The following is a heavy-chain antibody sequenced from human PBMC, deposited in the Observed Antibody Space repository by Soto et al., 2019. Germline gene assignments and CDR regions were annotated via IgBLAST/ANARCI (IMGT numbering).Heavy chain of an antibody. J-gene: IGHJ4*02. CDR3: ARAPIV. Sequence: QLQLQESGSGLVKPSQTLSLTCAVSGGSISSGGYSWSWIRQPPGKGLERIGYIYHSGSTYYNPSPXSXXTTSEDRSKNQFSLKLSSVTAADTAVYYCARAPIVWGQGTLVTVSS. D-gene: IGHD2-15*01. CDR1: GGSISSGGYS. V-gene: IGHV4-30-2*01. CDR2: IYHSGST.